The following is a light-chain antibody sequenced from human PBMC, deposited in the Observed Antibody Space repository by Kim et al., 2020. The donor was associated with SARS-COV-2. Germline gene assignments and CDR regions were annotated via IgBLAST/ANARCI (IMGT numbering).Light chain of an antibody. CDR2: STN. CDR3: VLYMGSGIWV. CDR1: SGSVSTSYY. J-gene: IGLJ3*02. Sequence: QTVVTQEPSFSVSPGATVTLTCGLSSGSVSTSYYPSWYQQTPGQAPRTLIYSTNTRSSGVPDRFSGSILGNKAALTITGAQADDESDYYCVLYMGSGIWVFGGGTQLTVL. V-gene: IGLV8-61*01.